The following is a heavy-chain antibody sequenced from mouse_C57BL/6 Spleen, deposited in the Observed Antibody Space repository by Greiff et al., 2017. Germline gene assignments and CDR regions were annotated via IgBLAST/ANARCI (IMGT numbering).Heavy chain of an antibody. CDR3: AGNTTVFDY. CDR1: GYSITSGYY. V-gene: IGHV3-6*01. D-gene: IGHD1-1*01. CDR2: ITYDGSN. J-gene: IGHJ2*01. Sequence: EVQLQQSGPGLVKPSQSLSLTCSVTGYSITSGYYWNWIRQFPGDKLECMGYITYDGSNNYNPSLKNRTSITPDTSTNQFFLKLTSVTTEDAATCYCAGNTTVFDYWGQGTTLTVS.